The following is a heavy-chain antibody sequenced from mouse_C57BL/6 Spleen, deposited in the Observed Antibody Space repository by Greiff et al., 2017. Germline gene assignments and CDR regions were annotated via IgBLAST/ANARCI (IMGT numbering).Heavy chain of an antibody. Sequence: QVQLQESGPGLVQPSQSLSITCTVSGFSLTSYGVHWVRQSPGKGLEWLGVIWSGGSTDYNAAFISSLSISKDNSKSQVFFKMNSLQADDTAIYYCARKDYSKIGAMGYWGQGTSVTVAS. CDR1: GFSLTSYG. CDR2: IWSGGST. D-gene: IGHD2-5*01. J-gene: IGHJ4*01. CDR3: ARKDYSKIGAMGY. V-gene: IGHV2-2*01.